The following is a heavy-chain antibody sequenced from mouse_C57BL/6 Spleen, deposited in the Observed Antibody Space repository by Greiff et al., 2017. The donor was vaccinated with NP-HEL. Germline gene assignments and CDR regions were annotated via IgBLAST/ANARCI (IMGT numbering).Heavy chain of an antibody. V-gene: IGHV6-3*01. CDR3: TAKPPWYFDV. CDR1: GFTFSNYW. CDR2: IRLKSDNYAT. J-gene: IGHJ1*03. Sequence: EVKLEESGGGLVQPGGSMKLSCVASGFTFSNYWMNWVRQSPEKGLEWVAQIRLKSDNYATHYAESVKGRFTISRDDSKSSVYLQMNNLRAEDTGIYYCTAKPPWYFDVWGTGTTVTVSS.